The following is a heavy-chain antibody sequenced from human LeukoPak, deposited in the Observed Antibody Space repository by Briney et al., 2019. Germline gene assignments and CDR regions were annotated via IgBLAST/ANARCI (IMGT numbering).Heavy chain of an antibody. V-gene: IGHV4-59*01. Sequence: PSETLSLTCTVSGGSISSYYWSWIRQPPGKGLGWIGYIYYGGSTNYNPSLKSRVTISVDTSKNQFSLKLSSVTAADTAVYYCAGRSVAGTGYFQHWGQGTLVTVSS. CDR2: IYYGGST. D-gene: IGHD6-19*01. CDR3: AGRSVAGTGYFQH. J-gene: IGHJ1*01. CDR1: GGSISSYY.